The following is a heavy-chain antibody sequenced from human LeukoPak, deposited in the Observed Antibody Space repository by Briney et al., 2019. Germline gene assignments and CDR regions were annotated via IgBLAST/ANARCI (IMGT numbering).Heavy chain of an antibody. CDR3: AKIFPPSYYYDSSGYYDPFDY. D-gene: IGHD3-22*01. V-gene: IGHV3-43*02. CDR1: GFTFDDYA. CDR2: ISGDGGST. Sequence: GGSLRLSCAASGFTFDDYAMHWVRQAPGTGLEWVSLISGDGGSTYYADSVKGRFTISRDNSKNSLYLQMNSPRTEDTALYYCAKIFPPSYYYDSSGYYDPFDYWGQGTLVTVSS. J-gene: IGHJ4*02.